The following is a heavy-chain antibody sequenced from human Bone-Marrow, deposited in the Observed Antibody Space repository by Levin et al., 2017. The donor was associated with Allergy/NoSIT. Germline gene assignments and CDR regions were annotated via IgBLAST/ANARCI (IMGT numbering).Heavy chain of an antibody. CDR3: SAASGYKYPFGY. CDR1: GLTFTNYW. Sequence: GGSLRLSCAASGLTFTNYWMQWVRQAPGKGLVWVSHINSDGSNINYADSVRGRFTISRDNAKNTVYLQMNSLTAEDAALYYCSAASGYKYPFGYWGQGTPVTVSS. CDR2: INSDGSNI. D-gene: IGHD5-24*01. V-gene: IGHV3-74*01. J-gene: IGHJ4*02.